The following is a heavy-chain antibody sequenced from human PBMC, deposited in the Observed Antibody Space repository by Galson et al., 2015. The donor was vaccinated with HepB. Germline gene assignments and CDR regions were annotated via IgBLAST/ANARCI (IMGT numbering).Heavy chain of an antibody. CDR1: GFSFSAYG. CDR3: ARDDEVADPFSHGFDL. CDR2: MSNSGTFI. D-gene: IGHD2/OR15-2a*01. J-gene: IGHJ3*01. V-gene: IGHV3-33*01. Sequence: SLRLSCAASGFSFSAYGMHWVRQTPGKGLEWVAVMSNSGTFIRYADSMEGRFTISRDNSKNFLYLQMNSLRAEDTAIYYCARDDEVADPFSHGFDLWGQGTTVAVSS.